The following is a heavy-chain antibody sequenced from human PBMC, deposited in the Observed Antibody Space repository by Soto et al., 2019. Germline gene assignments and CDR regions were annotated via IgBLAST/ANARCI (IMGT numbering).Heavy chain of an antibody. Sequence: SETLSLTCAVSGGSINNSYWWSWVRQPPGKGLKWVGEIYQTGITNYNPSLNSRVSISVDRSKNQVSLKLTSVTAADTAVYYCARLKTYDLSTGPDFWGQGTLVTVSS. CDR1: GGSINNSYW. D-gene: IGHD3-9*01. CDR3: ARLKTYDLSTGPDF. J-gene: IGHJ4*02. CDR2: IYQTGIT. V-gene: IGHV4-4*02.